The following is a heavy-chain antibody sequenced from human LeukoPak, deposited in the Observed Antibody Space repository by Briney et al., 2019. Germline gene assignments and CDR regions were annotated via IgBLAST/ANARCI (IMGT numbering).Heavy chain of an antibody. J-gene: IGHJ6*02. D-gene: IGHD3-3*01. CDR3: ARGSGYYQSPSYNYYYYYGMDV. CDR2: IYHSGST. V-gene: IGHV4-30-2*01. Sequence: PSETLSLTCAVSGGSISSGGYSWSWIRQPPGKGLEWIGYIYHSGSTYYNPSLKSRVTISVDRSKNQFSLKLSSVTAADTAVYYCARGSGYYQSPSYNYYYYYGMDVWGQGTTVTVSS. CDR1: GGSISSGGYS.